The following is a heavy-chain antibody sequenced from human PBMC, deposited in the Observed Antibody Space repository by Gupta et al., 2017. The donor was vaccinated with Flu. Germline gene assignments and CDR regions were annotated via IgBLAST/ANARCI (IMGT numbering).Heavy chain of an antibody. CDR3: TRVSSFDEVGNPVGDDY. V-gene: IGHV3-49*03. Sequence: EVQLVEAGGGLVQPGRSLRLSCTASGFHFANHALNWFRQTPGKGLEWVAYIRSKNYGGTTEYAAAVNGKFIFSRDDSKNVAYLQMNGLKIEDTAVYFCTRVSSFDEVGNPVGDDYWGRGTLVTVSS. CDR2: IRSKNYGGTT. CDR1: GFHFANHA. D-gene: IGHD3-9*01. J-gene: IGHJ4*02.